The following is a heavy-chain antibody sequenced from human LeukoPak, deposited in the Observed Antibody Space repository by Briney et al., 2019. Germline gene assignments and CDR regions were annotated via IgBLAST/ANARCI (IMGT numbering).Heavy chain of an antibody. CDR3: ARQGYYDSSGYYYFDC. Sequence: SETLSLTCTVPGGSISSSSYYWGWIRQPPGKGLEQIGSIYYRRSTYYNPSLSDRVTISLDASRNQFSLKLNSVTAADTAVYYCARQGYYDSSGYYYFDCWGQGTLVTVSS. D-gene: IGHD3-22*01. J-gene: IGHJ4*02. CDR2: IYYRRST. V-gene: IGHV4-39*01. CDR1: GGSISSSSYY.